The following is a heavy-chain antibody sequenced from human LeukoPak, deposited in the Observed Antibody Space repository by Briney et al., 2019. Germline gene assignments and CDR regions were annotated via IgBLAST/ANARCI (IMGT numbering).Heavy chain of an antibody. V-gene: IGHV1-69*13. J-gene: IGHJ5*02. Sequence: SVKVSCKASGGTFSDYSISWVRQAPGQGLEWMGSLIPLSGAPKYAQKFQGRVTISADESTSTAYMEQSSLRSEDTAVYYCARDKLGINWFDPWGQGTLVTVSS. CDR2: LIPLSGAP. CDR1: GGTFSDYS. CDR3: ARDKLGINWFDP. D-gene: IGHD7-27*01.